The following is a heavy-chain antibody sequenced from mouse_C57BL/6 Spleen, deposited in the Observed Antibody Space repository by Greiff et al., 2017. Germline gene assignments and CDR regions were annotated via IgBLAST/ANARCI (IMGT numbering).Heavy chain of an antibody. V-gene: IGHV5-16*01. CDR3: ARDGGDYYGSSFAMDY. Sequence: VQLKESEGGLVQPGSSMKLSCTASGFTFSDYYMAWVRQVPEKGLEWVANINYDGSSTYYLDSLKSRFIISRDNAKNILYLQMSSLKSEDTATYYCARDGGDYYGSSFAMDYWGQGTSVTVSS. D-gene: IGHD1-1*01. J-gene: IGHJ4*01. CDR1: GFTFSDYY. CDR2: INYDGSST.